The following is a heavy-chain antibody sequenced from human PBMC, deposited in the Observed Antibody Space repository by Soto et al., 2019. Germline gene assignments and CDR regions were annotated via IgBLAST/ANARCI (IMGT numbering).Heavy chain of an antibody. CDR2: IKQDGSEK. CDR1: GFTFSSYW. D-gene: IGHD3-10*01. J-gene: IGHJ5*02. V-gene: IGHV3-7*01. Sequence: DVQLVESGGGLVQPGGSLRLSCAASGFTFSSYWMSWVRQAPGMGLEWVANIKQDGSEKYYMDSVKGRFTISRDNAKNSLYLQMNSLRAEDTAVYYCAVSLVRGTISDGNLHDPWGQGILVTVSS. CDR3: AVSLVRGTISDGNLHDP.